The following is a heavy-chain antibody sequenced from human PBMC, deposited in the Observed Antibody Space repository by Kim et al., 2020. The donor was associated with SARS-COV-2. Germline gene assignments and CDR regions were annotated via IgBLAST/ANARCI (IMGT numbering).Heavy chain of an antibody. V-gene: IGHV1-18*01. CDR1: GYTFTSYG. CDR3: ARHPPKWELLPDFDY. D-gene: IGHD1-26*01. Sequence: ASVKVSCKASGYTFTSYGISWVRQAPGQGLEWMGWISAYNGNTNYAQKLQGRVTMTTDTSTSTAYMELRSLRSDDTAVYYCARHPPKWELLPDFDYWGQGTLVTVSS. J-gene: IGHJ4*02. CDR2: ISAYNGNT.